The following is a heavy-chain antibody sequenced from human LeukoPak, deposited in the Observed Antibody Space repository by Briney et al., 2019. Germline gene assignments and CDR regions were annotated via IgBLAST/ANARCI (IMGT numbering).Heavy chain of an antibody. Sequence: SETLSLTCAVYGGSFSGYYWSWIRQPPGKGLEWIGEINHSGSTNYNPSLKSRVTISVDTSKNQFSLKLSSVTAADTAVYYCAREGQLWDPFDYWGQGTLVTVSS. CDR2: INHSGST. V-gene: IGHV4-34*01. D-gene: IGHD5-18*01. CDR3: AREGQLWDPFDY. J-gene: IGHJ4*02. CDR1: GGSFSGYY.